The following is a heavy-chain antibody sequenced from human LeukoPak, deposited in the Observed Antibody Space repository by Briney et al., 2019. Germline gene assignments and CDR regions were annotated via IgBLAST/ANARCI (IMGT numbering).Heavy chain of an antibody. CDR1: GFTISSSQ. CDR3: TRDPGSDSRDWYFDV. D-gene: IGHD6-25*01. CDR2: ILRDETYT. Sequence: PGGSLRLSCAASGFTISSSQMHWVRQALGKGLVWVSRILRDETYTNYADSVRGRFTISRDNANNMLFLQMNSLRGEDTAVYFCTRDPGSDSRDWYFDVWGRGTLVTVSS. J-gene: IGHJ2*01. V-gene: IGHV3-74*01.